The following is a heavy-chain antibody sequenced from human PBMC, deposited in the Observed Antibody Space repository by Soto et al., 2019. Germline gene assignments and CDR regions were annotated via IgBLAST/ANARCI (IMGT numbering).Heavy chain of an antibody. CDR3: ARGYSSFNAFDI. CDR2: ISYDGSNK. CDR1: GFTFSSYA. D-gene: IGHD6-13*01. J-gene: IGHJ3*02. V-gene: IGHV3-30-3*01. Sequence: GGSLRLSCAASGFTFSSYAMHWVRQAPGKGLEWVAVISYDGSNKYYADSVKGRFTISRDNSKNTLYLQMNSLRAEDTAVYYCARGYSSFNAFDIWGQGTMVTVSS.